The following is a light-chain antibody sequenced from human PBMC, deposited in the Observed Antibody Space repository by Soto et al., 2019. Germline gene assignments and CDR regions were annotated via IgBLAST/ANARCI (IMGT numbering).Light chain of an antibody. CDR2: RNN. CDR1: SSNIGSNY. V-gene: IGLV1-47*01. Sequence: QSVLTQPPSASGTPGQRFTISCSGSSSNIGSNYVYWYQQLPGTAPKLLIYRNNQRPSGVPDRFSGSKSGTSASLAISGLRSEDEADYYCAAWDDSLSGVVFGGGTKVTV. J-gene: IGLJ2*01. CDR3: AAWDDSLSGVV.